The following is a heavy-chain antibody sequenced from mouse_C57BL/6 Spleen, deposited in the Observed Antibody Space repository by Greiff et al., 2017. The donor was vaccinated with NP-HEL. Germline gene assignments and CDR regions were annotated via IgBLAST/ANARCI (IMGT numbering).Heavy chain of an antibody. CDR3: TNGYLYYFDY. J-gene: IGHJ2*01. D-gene: IGHD2-2*01. Sequence: EVQLQESGGGLVQPGGSMKLSCVASGFTFSNYWMNWVRQSPEKGLEWVAQIRLKSDNYATHYAESVKGRFTISRDDSKSSVYLQMNNLRAEDTGIYYCTNGYLYYFDYWGQGTTLTVSS. CDR2: IRLKSDNYAT. CDR1: GFTFSNYW. V-gene: IGHV6-3*01.